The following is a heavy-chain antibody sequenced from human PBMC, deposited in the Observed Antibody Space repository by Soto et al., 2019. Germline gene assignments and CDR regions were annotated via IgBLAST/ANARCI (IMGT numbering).Heavy chain of an antibody. D-gene: IGHD2-21*02. Sequence: QVQLVQSGAEVKKPGASVKVSCKASGYTFTSYGISWVRQAPGQGLEWMGWISAYNGNTNYAQKLQGRVTMTTDTSTXQAXMXLRSLRSDDTAVYYCARLNSAYGGGDCYSPDWYFDLWGRGTLVTVSS. J-gene: IGHJ2*01. CDR2: ISAYNGNT. V-gene: IGHV1-18*01. CDR3: ARLNSAYGGGDCYSPDWYFDL. CDR1: GYTFTSYG.